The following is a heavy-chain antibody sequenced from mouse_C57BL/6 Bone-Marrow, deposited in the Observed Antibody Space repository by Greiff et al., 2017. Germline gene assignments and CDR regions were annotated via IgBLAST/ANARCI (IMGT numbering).Heavy chain of an antibody. CDR2: ISNGGGST. CDR1: GFTFSDYY. CDR3: ARHEYVGAMDY. D-gene: IGHD5-1*01. V-gene: IGHV5-12*01. J-gene: IGHJ4*01. Sequence: EVKVEESGGGLVQPGGSLKLSCAASGFTFSDYYMYWVRQTPEKRLEWVAYISNGGGSTYYPDTVKGRFTISRDNAKNTLYLQMSRLKSEDTAMYYCARHEYVGAMDYWGQGTSVTVSS.